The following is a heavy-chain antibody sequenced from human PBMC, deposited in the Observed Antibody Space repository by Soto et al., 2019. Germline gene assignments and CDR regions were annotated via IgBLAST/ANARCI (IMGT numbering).Heavy chain of an antibody. CDR1: GFTFSSYA. Sequence: QVQLVESGGGVVQPGRSLRLSCAASGFTFSSYAMHWVRQAPGKGLEWVAVISYDGSNKYYADSVKGRFTISRDNSNNTLYLQMNSLRAEDTAVYYCARDPGRWLQELFDYWGQGTLVTVSS. CDR2: ISYDGSNK. V-gene: IGHV3-30-3*01. D-gene: IGHD5-12*01. CDR3: ARDPGRWLQELFDY. J-gene: IGHJ4*02.